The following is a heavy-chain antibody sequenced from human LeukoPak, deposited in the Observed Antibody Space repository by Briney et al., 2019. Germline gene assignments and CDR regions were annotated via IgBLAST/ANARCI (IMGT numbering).Heavy chain of an antibody. D-gene: IGHD7-27*01. Sequence: ASVKVSCKTSGYTFSSCDINWVRQATGQGLEWMGWMNPNSGETGFAQNFQGRVTLTKNTSITTAYMELSSLRSEDTAVYYCARGDPWGFDPWGQGTLVTVSS. CDR3: ARGDPWGFDP. CDR2: MNPNSGET. V-gene: IGHV1-8*01. CDR1: GYTFSSCD. J-gene: IGHJ5*02.